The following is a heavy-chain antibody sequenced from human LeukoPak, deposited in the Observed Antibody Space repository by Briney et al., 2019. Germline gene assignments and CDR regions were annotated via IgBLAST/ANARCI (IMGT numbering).Heavy chain of an antibody. Sequence: PGGSLRLSCSASGFTFSSYAMHWVRQAPGKGLEYVSAISSNGGSTYYADSVKGRFTISRDNSKNTPYLQMSSLRAEDTAVYYCVKGATMIVVSNHDYWGQGTLVTVSS. J-gene: IGHJ4*02. CDR3: VKGATMIVVSNHDY. V-gene: IGHV3-64D*06. D-gene: IGHD3-22*01. CDR1: GFTFSSYA. CDR2: ISSNGGST.